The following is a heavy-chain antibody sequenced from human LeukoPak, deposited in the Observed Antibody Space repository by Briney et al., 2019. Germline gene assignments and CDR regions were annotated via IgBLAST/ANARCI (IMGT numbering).Heavy chain of an antibody. V-gene: IGHV1-69*06. D-gene: IGHD5-24*01. Sequence: GASVKVSCKASGGTFSSYAISWVRQAPGQGLEWMGGIIPIFGTANYAQKFQGRVTITADKSTSTAYMELSSLRSEDTAVYYCARVSRRDGYNRNDYWGQGTLVTVSS. CDR2: IIPIFGTA. CDR3: ARVSRRDGYNRNDY. J-gene: IGHJ4*02. CDR1: GGTFSSYA.